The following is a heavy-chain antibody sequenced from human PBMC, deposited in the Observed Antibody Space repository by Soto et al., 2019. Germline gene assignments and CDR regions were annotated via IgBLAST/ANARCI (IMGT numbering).Heavy chain of an antibody. J-gene: IGHJ6*02. CDR2: ISYDGSNK. D-gene: IGHD2-15*01. CDR1: GFTFSSYA. CDR3: ARGVVAATYYYYGMDV. Sequence: QVQLVGSGGGVVQPGRSLRLSCAASGFTFSSYAMHWVRQAPGKGLEWVAVISYDGSNKYYADSVKGRFTISRDNSKNTLYLQMNSLRAEDTAVYYCARGVVAATYYYYGMDVWGQGTTVTVSS. V-gene: IGHV3-30-3*01.